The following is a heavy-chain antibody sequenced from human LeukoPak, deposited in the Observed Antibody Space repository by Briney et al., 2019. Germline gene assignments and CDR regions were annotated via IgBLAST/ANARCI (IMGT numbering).Heavy chain of an antibody. J-gene: IGHJ6*04. Sequence: SETLSLTCAVSGYSISCGYYWGWIRQPPGKGLEWIGSIYHSGSTYYNPSLKSRVTISVDTSKNQFSLKLSSVTAADTAVYYCAREDMVRGVIIYYYGMDVWGKGTTVTVSS. CDR2: IYHSGST. D-gene: IGHD3-10*01. CDR1: GYSISCGYY. V-gene: IGHV4-38-2*02. CDR3: AREDMVRGVIIYYYGMDV.